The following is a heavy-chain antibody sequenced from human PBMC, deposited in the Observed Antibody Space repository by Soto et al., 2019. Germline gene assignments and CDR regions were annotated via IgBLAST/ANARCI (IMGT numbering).Heavy chain of an antibody. Sequence: ASVKVSCKASGYTFTSYAMHWVRQAPGQRLEWMGWINAGNGNTKYSQKFQGRVTITRDTSANTAYMELSSLTSEDTAVYYCTGGPPNWGFDSWGQGTPVTVSS. CDR2: INAGNGNT. J-gene: IGHJ5*01. CDR1: GYTFTSYA. V-gene: IGHV1-3*01. CDR3: TGGPPNWGFDS. D-gene: IGHD7-27*01.